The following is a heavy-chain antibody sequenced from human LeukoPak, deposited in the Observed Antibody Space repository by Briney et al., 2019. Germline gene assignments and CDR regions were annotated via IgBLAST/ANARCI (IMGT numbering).Heavy chain of an antibody. CDR1: GGSISSYY. V-gene: IGHV4-59*12. CDR3: AREGQGSSSWYYYYYMDV. D-gene: IGHD6-13*01. J-gene: IGHJ6*03. Sequence: SETLSLTCTVSGGSISSYYWSWIRQPPGKGLEWIGYIYYSGSTNYNPSLKSRVTISVDTSKNQFSLKLSSVTAADTAVYYCAREGQGSSSWYYYYYMDVWGKGTTVTVSS. CDR2: IYYSGST.